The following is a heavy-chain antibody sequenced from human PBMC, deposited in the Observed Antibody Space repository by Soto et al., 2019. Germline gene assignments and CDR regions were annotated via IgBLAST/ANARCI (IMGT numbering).Heavy chain of an antibody. CDR3: ARVEAVENGKIYGMDV. CDR2: INPSGGST. V-gene: IGHV1-46*01. J-gene: IGHJ6*02. Sequence: GASVKVSCKASGYTFTSYYMHWVRQAPGQGLEWMGIINPSGGSTSYAQKFQGRVTMTRDTSTSTVYMELSSLRSEDTAVYYCARVEAVENGKIYGMDVWGQGTTVTVSS. CDR1: GYTFTSYY. D-gene: IGHD1-1*01.